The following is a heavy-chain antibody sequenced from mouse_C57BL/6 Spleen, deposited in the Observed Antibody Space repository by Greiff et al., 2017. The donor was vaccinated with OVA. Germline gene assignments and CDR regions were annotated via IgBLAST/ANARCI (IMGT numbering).Heavy chain of an antibody. J-gene: IGHJ2*01. V-gene: IGHV1-80*01. CDR1: GYAFSSYW. CDR2: IYPGDGDT. D-gene: IGHD1-1*01. Sequence: SGAELVKPGASVKISCKASGYAFSSYWMNWVKQRPGKGLEWIGQIYPGDGDTTYNGKFKGTATLTADQSSSTAYMQLSSLTSEHSAVYFGSSSPYYYGSSSFDYWGQGTTLTVSS. CDR3: SSSPYYYGSSSFDY.